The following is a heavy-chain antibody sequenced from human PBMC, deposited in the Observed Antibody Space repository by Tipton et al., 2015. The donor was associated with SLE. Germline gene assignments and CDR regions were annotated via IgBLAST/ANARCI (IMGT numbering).Heavy chain of an antibody. D-gene: IGHD4-23*01. CDR3: ARYGDDYGGNAHALET. CDR2: IFTSGNT. V-gene: IGHV4-61*02. Sequence: TLSLTCTVSGGSLSGDTYYWSWIRQPAGEGLEWIGRIFTSGNTNYNPSLKSRVTISVDTSKNQFSLELSSVTAADTAVYYCARYGDDYGGNAHALETWGQGTLVIVSA. J-gene: IGHJ3*02. CDR1: GGSLSGDTYY.